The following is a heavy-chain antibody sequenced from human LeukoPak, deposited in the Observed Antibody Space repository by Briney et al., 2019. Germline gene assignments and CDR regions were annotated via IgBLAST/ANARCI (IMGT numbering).Heavy chain of an antibody. V-gene: IGHV3-23*01. D-gene: IGHD2-2*01. CDR1: GFTFRSYA. CDR2: ISGSGSST. Sequence: GGSLRLSCAASGFTFRSYAMSWVRQAPGKGLEWVSGISGSGSSTYYADSVKGRFTISRDNSKNTLYLQMDILRADDTAVYYGAKVIDVVVFDYWGQGTLVTVSS. CDR3: AKVIDVVVFDY. J-gene: IGHJ4*02.